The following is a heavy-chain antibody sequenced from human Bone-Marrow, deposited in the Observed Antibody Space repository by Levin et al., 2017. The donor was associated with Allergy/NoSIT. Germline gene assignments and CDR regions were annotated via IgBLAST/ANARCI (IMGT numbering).Heavy chain of an antibody. D-gene: IGHD3-10*01. V-gene: IGHV3-30*04. CDR2: ISYDGSNK. CDR1: GFTFSSYA. CDR3: ARGGTMVRGVIITGWFDP. Sequence: QLGESLKISCAASGFTFSSYAMHWVRQAPGKGLEWVAVISYDGSNKYYADSVKGRFTISRDNSKNTLYLQMNSLRAEDTAVYYCARGGTMVRGVIITGWFDPWGQGTLVTVSS. J-gene: IGHJ5*02.